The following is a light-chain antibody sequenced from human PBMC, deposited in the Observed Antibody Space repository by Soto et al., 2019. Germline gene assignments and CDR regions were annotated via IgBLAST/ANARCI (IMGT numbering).Light chain of an antibody. CDR1: SGHSSYA. CDR3: QTWVTGTYVV. CDR2: LNSDGSH. Sequence: QLVLTQSPSASASLGASVKLTCTLSSGHSSYAIAWHQQQPEKGPRYLMKLNSDGSHSKGDGIPDRFSGSSSGAERYLTISSLQSEDEVDYYCQTWVTGTYVVFGGGTKATVL. J-gene: IGLJ2*01. V-gene: IGLV4-69*01.